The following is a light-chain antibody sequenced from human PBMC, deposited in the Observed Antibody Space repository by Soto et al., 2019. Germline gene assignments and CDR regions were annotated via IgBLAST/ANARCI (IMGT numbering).Light chain of an antibody. J-gene: IGLJ2*01. CDR3: QTWGTGIQV. Sequence: QPVLTQSPSASAYLGASVKLTCTLNSGHSSYAIAWHQQQPEKGPRYLMKLNSDGSHSKGDGIPDRFSGSSSGAERSLTISSLQSEDEADYCCQTWGTGIQVFGGGTKVTVL. V-gene: IGLV4-69*01. CDR2: LNSDGSH. CDR1: SGHSSYA.